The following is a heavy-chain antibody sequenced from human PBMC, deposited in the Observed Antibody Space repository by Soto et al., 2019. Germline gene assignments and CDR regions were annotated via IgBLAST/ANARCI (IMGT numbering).Heavy chain of an antibody. J-gene: IGHJ5*02. CDR2: ISGAAAST. CDR1: GFAFSSYA. V-gene: IGHV3-23*01. D-gene: IGHD4-17*01. Sequence: EEQLLESGGGLVQPGGSLRLSCAASGFAFSSYAMSWVRQAPGKGLEWVSVISGAAASTYYADSVKGRFTISRDNTKNSLYLQMDSLRAEDTAVYYCARAEADGDRRSDPWRQGTLLTVSS. CDR3: ARAEADGDRRSDP.